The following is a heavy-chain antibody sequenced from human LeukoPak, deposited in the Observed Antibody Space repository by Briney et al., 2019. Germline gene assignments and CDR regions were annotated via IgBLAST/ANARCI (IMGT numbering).Heavy chain of an antibody. Sequence: ASVKVSCKASGGNFSSYSITWVRQAPGQGLEWMGGIIPIFGTANYAQKFQGRVTITADKSTSTAYMELSSLRSEDTAVYYCARSEIRYSNNFKIVDYYYYYMDVWGKGTTVTVSS. V-gene: IGHV1-69*06. CDR2: IIPIFGTA. CDR1: GGNFSSYS. D-gene: IGHD4-11*01. J-gene: IGHJ6*03. CDR3: ARSEIRYSNNFKIVDYYYYYMDV.